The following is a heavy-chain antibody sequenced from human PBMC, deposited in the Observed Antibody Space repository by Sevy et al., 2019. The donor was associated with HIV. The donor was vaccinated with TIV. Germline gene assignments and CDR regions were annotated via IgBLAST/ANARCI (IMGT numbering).Heavy chain of an antibody. CDR2: LSFVCGEI. D-gene: IGHD2-8*01. V-gene: IGHV3-23*01. CDR1: GFTFSKYS. J-gene: IGHJ4*02. Sequence: GGSLRLSCAASGFTFSKYSMSWVRQPPGKGLEWVSILSFVCGEINYEDSVKGRFTISRDNSKSSVYLQMNNLRPEDTAVYYCAREGCTKPHDYWGQGTLVTVSS. CDR3: AREGCTKPHDY.